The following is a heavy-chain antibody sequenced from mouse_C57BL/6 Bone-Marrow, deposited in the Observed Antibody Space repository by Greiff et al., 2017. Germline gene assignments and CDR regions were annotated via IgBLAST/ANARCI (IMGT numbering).Heavy chain of an antibody. D-gene: IGHD2-12*01. CDR3: TGSSYLFYAMDY. CDR1: GYTFTSYW. J-gene: IGHJ4*01. Sequence: VQLQQSGTVLARPGASVKMSCKTSGYTFTSYWMHWVKQRPGQGLEWIGAIYPGNSDTSYNQKFKGKAKLTAVTSTSTAYMELSRLTNEDSAVYYCTGSSYLFYAMDYWGQGTSVTVSS. V-gene: IGHV1-5*01. CDR2: IYPGNSDT.